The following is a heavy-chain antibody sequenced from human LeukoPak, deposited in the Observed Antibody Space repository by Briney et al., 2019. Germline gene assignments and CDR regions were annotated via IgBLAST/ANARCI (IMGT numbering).Heavy chain of an antibody. CDR2: IYYSGST. CDR1: GDSISSSSFY. Sequence: SETLSLTCTVSGDSISSSSFYWGWIRQPPGKGLEWIGSIYYSGSTYYDPSLKSRVTISVDTSKNQFSLKLSSVTAADTAVYYCARLRGYTSSARGYVEYWGQGTLVTVSS. J-gene: IGHJ4*02. V-gene: IGHV4-39*01. CDR3: ARLRGYTSSARGYVEY. D-gene: IGHD6-13*01.